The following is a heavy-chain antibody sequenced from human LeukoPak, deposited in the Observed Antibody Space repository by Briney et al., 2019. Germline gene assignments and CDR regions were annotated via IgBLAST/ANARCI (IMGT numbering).Heavy chain of an antibody. CDR2: IIPIFGTA. Sequence: GASVKVSCKAPGGTFSSYAISWVRQAPGQGLEWMGRIIPIFGTANYAQKFQGRVTITADKSTSTAYMELSSLRSEDTAVYYCASGTSSSWTFDYWGQGTLVTVSS. CDR3: ASGTSSSWTFDY. CDR1: GGTFSSYA. D-gene: IGHD6-13*01. V-gene: IGHV1-69*06. J-gene: IGHJ4*02.